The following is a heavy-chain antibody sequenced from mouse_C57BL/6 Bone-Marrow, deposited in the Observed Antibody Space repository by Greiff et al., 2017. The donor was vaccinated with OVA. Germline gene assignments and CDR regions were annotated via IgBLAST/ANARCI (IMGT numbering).Heavy chain of an antibody. Sequence: EVMLVESGGGLVKPGGSLKLSCAASGFTFSDYGMHWVRQAPEKGLEWVAYISSGSSTIYYADTVKGRFTISRDNAKNTLFLQMTSLRSEDTAMYYCARVTIVTPYAMDYWGQGTSVTVSS. CDR2: ISSGSSTI. J-gene: IGHJ4*01. V-gene: IGHV5-17*01. D-gene: IGHD2-5*01. CDR1: GFTFSDYG. CDR3: ARVTIVTPYAMDY.